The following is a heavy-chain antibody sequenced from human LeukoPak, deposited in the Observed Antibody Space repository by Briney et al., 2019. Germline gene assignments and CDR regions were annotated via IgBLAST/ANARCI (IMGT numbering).Heavy chain of an antibody. CDR2: TYYRSKWYN. CDR1: GDSVSSNSAA. D-gene: IGHD6-13*01. V-gene: IGHV6-1*01. CDR3: ARDRGIAAAGTYYYYGMDV. J-gene: IGHJ6*02. Sequence: SQTLSLTCAISGDSVSSNSAAWNWIRQSSSRGLEWLGRTYYRSKWYNDYAVSVKSRITINPDTSKNQFSLQLNSVTPEDTAVYYCARDRGIAAAGTYYYYGMDVWGQGTTVTVSS.